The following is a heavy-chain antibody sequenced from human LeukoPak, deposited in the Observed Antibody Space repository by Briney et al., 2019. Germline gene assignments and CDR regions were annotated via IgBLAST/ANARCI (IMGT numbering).Heavy chain of an antibody. V-gene: IGHV4-59*08. CDR3: ARRLAAAGRNWFDP. Sequence: SETLSLTCTVSGGSISSYYWSWIRQPPGKGLEWSGYIYYSGSTNYNPSLKSRVTISVDTSKNQFSLKLSSVTAADTAVYYCARRLAAAGRNWFDPWGQGTLVTVSS. CDR1: GGSISSYY. J-gene: IGHJ5*02. D-gene: IGHD6-13*01. CDR2: IYYSGST.